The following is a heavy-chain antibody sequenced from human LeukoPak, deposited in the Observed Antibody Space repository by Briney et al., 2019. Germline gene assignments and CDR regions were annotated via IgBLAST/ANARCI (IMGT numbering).Heavy chain of an antibody. D-gene: IGHD3-22*01. CDR2: INWNGGST. CDR1: GFTFDDYG. CDR3: ARGHYYESSGCNDY. Sequence: GGSLRLSCAAAGFTFDDYGMNWVRQAPGKGLEWVSGINWNGGSTGYADSVEGRFTISRDNAKNSLYLQMNNLRADDTALYYCARGHYYESSGCNDYWGQGSRVTVSS. V-gene: IGHV3-20*04. J-gene: IGHJ4*02.